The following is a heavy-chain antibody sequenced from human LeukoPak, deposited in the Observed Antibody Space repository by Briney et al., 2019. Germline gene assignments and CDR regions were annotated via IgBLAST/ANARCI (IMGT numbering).Heavy chain of an antibody. CDR2: IYHSGST. Sequence: SETLSLTCTVSGGSISSYYRSWIRQPPGKGLEWIGYIYHSGSTNYNPSLKSRVTISVDTSKNQFSLKLSSVTAADTAVYYCARAYSSYTPSDYWGQGTLVTVSS. CDR3: ARAYSSYTPSDY. D-gene: IGHD6-6*01. V-gene: IGHV4-59*01. CDR1: GGSISSYY. J-gene: IGHJ4*02.